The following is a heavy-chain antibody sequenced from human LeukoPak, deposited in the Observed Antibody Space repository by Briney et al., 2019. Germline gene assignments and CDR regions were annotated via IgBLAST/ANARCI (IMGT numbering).Heavy chain of an antibody. CDR2: IYHSGST. V-gene: IGHV4-38-2*02. J-gene: IGHJ3*02. CDR1: GYSISSGYY. D-gene: IGHD3-22*01. Sequence: SETLSLTCTVSGYSISSGYYWGWIRQPPGKGLEWIGSIYHSGSTYYNPSLKSRVTISVDTSKNQFSLKLSSVTAADTAVYYCARVSSGYTADSDAFDIWGQGTMVTVSS. CDR3: ARVSSGYTADSDAFDI.